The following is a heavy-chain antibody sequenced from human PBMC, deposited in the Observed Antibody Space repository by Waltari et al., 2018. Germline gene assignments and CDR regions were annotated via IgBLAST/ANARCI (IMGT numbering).Heavy chain of an antibody. V-gene: IGHV3-23*03. D-gene: IGHD5-18*01. J-gene: IGHJ4*02. Sequence: EVQLLESGGGFVQPGGSLRLSCAASGFTFSSSALTWVSQAPGKGLEWVSVIYSGGKTYYSDSVKDRFTISRDNSKDTLYLQMNSLRTEDTAVYYCAEAPGGDSYGYPHYWGQGTLVTVSS. CDR3: AEAPGGDSYGYPHY. CDR2: IYSGGKT. CDR1: GFTFSSSA.